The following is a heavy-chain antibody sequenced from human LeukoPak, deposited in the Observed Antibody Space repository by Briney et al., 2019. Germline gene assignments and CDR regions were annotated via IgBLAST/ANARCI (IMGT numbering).Heavy chain of an antibody. CDR1: GGTFSSYA. CDR3: ARDLRGSWDGYNSRYFDY. Sequence: GASVKVSCKASGGTFSSYAISWVRQAPGQGLEWMGGIIPIFGTANYAQKFQGRVTITADKSTSTAYMELSSLRSEDTAVYYCARDLRGSWDGYNSRYFDYWGQGTLVTVSS. CDR2: IIPIFGTA. D-gene: IGHD5-24*01. J-gene: IGHJ4*02. V-gene: IGHV1-69*06.